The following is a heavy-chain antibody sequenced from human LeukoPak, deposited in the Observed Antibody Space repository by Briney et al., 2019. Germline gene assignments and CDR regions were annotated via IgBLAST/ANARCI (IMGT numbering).Heavy chain of an antibody. CDR3: ARDAVGATTDY. V-gene: IGHV3-53*01. J-gene: IGHJ4*02. CDR1: GLPVSSNY. CDR2: IYSDGGI. D-gene: IGHD1-26*01. Sequence: GGSLRLSCAASGLPVSSNYMSWVRQAPGKGLEWVSVIYSDGGIFYTDSVKGRFTISTDNSKNTLYLQMNSVRAEDTGVYYCARDAVGATTDYWGQGTLVTVSS.